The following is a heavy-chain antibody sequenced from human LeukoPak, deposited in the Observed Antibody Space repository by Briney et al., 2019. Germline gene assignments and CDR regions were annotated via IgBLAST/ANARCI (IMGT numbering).Heavy chain of an antibody. CDR3: ARRRLRTLVPTNWFDP. J-gene: IGHJ5*02. Sequence: SETLSLTCAVYGGSFSGYYWSWIRQPPGKGLEWIGEINHSGSTNYNPSLKSRVTISVDTSKNQFSLKLSSVTAADTAVYYCARRRLRTLVPTNWFDPWGQGTLVTVSS. CDR1: GGSFSGYY. D-gene: IGHD6-6*01. V-gene: IGHV4-34*01. CDR2: INHSGST.